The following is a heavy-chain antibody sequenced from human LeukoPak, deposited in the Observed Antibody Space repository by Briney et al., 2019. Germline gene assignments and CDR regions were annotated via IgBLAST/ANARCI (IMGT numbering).Heavy chain of an antibody. V-gene: IGHV4-39*07. Sequence: PSETLSLTCTVSGASISGSSYYWGWIRQPPRKGLEWIGRIYYSGSTYYNPSLKSRVTISVDTSKNQFSLKLSSVTAADTAVYYCARGSIVVVTALDYWGQGTLVTVSS. CDR2: IYYSGST. J-gene: IGHJ4*02. CDR3: ARGSIVVVTALDY. D-gene: IGHD2-21*02. CDR1: GASISGSSYY.